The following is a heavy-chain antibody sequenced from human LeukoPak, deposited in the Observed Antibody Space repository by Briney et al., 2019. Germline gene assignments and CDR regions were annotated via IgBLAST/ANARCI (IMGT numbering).Heavy chain of an antibody. V-gene: IGHV3-7*01. Sequence: GGSLRLSCAASGFTFTKYWMTWVRQAPGKGLEWVGNIKQDGSDKNYMDSVKGRFTISRDNTKNSVCLQLSSLRAEDTAVYYCARQVWGPEYWGQGTLVTVSS. CDR1: GFTFTKYW. J-gene: IGHJ4*02. D-gene: IGHD1-14*01. CDR3: ARQVWGPEY. CDR2: IKQDGSDK.